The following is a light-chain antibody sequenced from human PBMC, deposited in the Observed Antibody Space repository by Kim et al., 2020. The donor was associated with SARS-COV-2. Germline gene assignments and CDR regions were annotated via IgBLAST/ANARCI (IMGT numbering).Light chain of an antibody. J-gene: IGKJ2*01. Sequence: AIVGDEIRITCRASQKIGNSLAWYQQKLGKAPKLHIYKAASLQSGVPSRFSGSGSGTEFTLSISSLQPDDFATYYCQHYNNYPYTFGQGTKLEI. CDR3: QHYNNYPYT. V-gene: IGKV1-5*03. CDR2: KAA. CDR1: QKIGNS.